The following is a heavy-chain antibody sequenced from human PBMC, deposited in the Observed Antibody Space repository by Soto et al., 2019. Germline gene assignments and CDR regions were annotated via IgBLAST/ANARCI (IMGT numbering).Heavy chain of an antibody. CDR2: INPNSGGT. V-gene: IGHV1-2*04. CDR3: ARGGRHYDSSGYYYYYYGMDV. D-gene: IGHD3-22*01. J-gene: IGHJ6*02. Sequence: QVQLVQSGAEVKKPGASVKVSCKASGYTFTGYYMHWVRQAPGQGLERMGWINPNSGGTNYAQKFQGWVTMTRDTSISTAYMELSRLRSDDTAVYYCARGGRHYDSSGYYYYYYGMDVWGQGTTVTVSS. CDR1: GYTFTGYY.